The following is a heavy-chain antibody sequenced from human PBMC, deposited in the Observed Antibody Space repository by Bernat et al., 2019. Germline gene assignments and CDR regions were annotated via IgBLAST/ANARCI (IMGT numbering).Heavy chain of an antibody. CDR3: ARDRPPGYGDSFDF. CDR1: GDSVSSGSYY. Sequence: QVQLQESGPGLVKPSETLSLTCTVSGDSVSSGSYYWSWIRQPPGKGLEWIGYIYYTGRTNYSPSLKSRVTISVDTSKNQFSLKLSSVTAADTAVYYCARDRPPGYGDSFDFWGQGTLVTVSS. D-gene: IGHD4-17*01. CDR2: IYYTGRT. V-gene: IGHV4-61*01. J-gene: IGHJ4*02.